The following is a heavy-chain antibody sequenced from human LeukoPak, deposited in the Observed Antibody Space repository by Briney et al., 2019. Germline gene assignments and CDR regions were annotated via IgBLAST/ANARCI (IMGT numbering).Heavy chain of an antibody. CDR3: AREDILTGYYY. Sequence: VRSLRLSCAASGFTFSSDSMNWVRQAPWKRLDWVSAISSTSSYIYYADSVKGRFTISRDNAKNSLYLQMNSLRAEDTAVYYCAREDILTGYYYWGQGPLVTVSS. CDR1: GFTFSSDS. J-gene: IGHJ4*02. D-gene: IGHD3-9*01. CDR2: ISSTSSYI. V-gene: IGHV3-21*01.